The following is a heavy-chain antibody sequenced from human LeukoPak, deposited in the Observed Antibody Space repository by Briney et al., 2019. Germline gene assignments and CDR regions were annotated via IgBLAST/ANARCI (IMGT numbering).Heavy chain of an antibody. Sequence: GGSLRLSCAASGFTFSSYGMHWVRQAPGKGLEWVAVISYDGSNKYYADSVKDRFTISRDNSKNTLYLQMNSLRAEDTAVYYCVEGGAARFDYWGQGTLVAVSS. J-gene: IGHJ4*02. V-gene: IGHV3-30*18. CDR2: ISYDGSNK. CDR3: VEGGAARFDY. CDR1: GFTFSSYG. D-gene: IGHD5-18*01.